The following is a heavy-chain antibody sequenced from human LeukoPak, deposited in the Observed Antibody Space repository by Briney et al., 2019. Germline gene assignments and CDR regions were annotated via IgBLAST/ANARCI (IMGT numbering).Heavy chain of an antibody. CDR2: ISGSGGST. Sequence: GGSLRLSCAASGFTFSSYGMSWVRQAPGKGLEWVSAISGSGGSTYYADSVKGRFTISRDNSKNTLYLQMNSLRAEDTAVYYCAKDRGWIHGFDYWGQGTLVTVSS. CDR3: AKDRGWIHGFDY. D-gene: IGHD3-10*01. J-gene: IGHJ4*02. CDR1: GFTFSSYG. V-gene: IGHV3-23*01.